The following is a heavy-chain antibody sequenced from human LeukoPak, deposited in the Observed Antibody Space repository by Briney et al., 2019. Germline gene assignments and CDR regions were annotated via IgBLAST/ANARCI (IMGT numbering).Heavy chain of an antibody. V-gene: IGHV3-9*01. D-gene: IGHD1-26*01. CDR3: AKETPPNLNDIVGATDFDY. CDR1: GFTFDDYA. CDR2: ISWNSGSI. J-gene: IGHJ4*02. Sequence: GGSLRLSFAASGFTFDDYAMHWVRQAPGKGLEWVSGISWNSGSIGYADSVKGRFTISRDNAKNSLYLQMNSLRAEDTALYYCAKETPPNLNDIVGATDFDYWGQGTLVTVSS.